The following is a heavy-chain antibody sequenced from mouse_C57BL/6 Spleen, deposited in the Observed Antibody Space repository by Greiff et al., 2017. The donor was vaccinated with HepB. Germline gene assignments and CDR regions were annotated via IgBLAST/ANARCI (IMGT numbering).Heavy chain of an antibody. CDR1: GYTFTDYY. CDR3: ARGNYGSSYYYAMDY. V-gene: IGHV1-76*01. D-gene: IGHD1-1*01. Sequence: VQLQQSGAELVRPGASVKLSCKASGYTFTDYYINWVKQRPAQGLEWIARIYPGSGNTYYNEKFKGKATLTAEKSSSTAYMQLSSLTSEDSAVYCCARGNYGSSYYYAMDYWGQGTSVTVSS. CDR2: IYPGSGNT. J-gene: IGHJ4*01.